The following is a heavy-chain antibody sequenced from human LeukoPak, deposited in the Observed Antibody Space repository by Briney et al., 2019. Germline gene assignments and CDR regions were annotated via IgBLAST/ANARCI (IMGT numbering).Heavy chain of an antibody. CDR2: ISGSGGST. Sequence: GGSLRLSCAASGFTFSSYAMSWVRQAPGKGLEWVSAISGSGGSTYYADFVKGRFTISRDNSKNTLYLQMNSLRADDTAVYYCATRGGVSGYYYWGQGTLVTVSS. V-gene: IGHV3-23*01. D-gene: IGHD3-22*01. CDR1: GFTFSSYA. CDR3: ATRGGVSGYYY. J-gene: IGHJ4*02.